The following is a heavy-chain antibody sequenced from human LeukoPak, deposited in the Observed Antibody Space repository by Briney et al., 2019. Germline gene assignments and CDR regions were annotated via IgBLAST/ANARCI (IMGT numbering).Heavy chain of an antibody. CDR2: ISGSGGST. CDR3: AKALPLVVVTVNYYYMDV. Sequence: GGSLRLSCAASGFTFSSYAMSWVRQAPGKGLEWVSAISGSGGSTYYADSVKGRFTISRDNSKNTLYLQMNSLRAEDTAVYYCAKALPLVVVTVNYYYMDVWGKGTTVTVSS. CDR1: GFTFSSYA. V-gene: IGHV3-23*01. J-gene: IGHJ6*03. D-gene: IGHD2-21*02.